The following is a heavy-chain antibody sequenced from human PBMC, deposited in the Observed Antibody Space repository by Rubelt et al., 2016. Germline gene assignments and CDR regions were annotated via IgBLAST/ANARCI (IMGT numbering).Heavy chain of an antibody. CDR2: ISHSGST. J-gene: IGHJ4*02. V-gene: IGHV4-34*01. Sequence: QVQLQQWGAGLLKPSETLSLTCAVYGGSFSGYYWSWIRQPPGKGLEWIGEISHSGSTNYNPSLKSRVTISADASKNQCSRKVSAGTAADTAVYYWARYTALMTGGLFHWGQGTLVTVSS. CDR3: ARYTALMTGGLFH. D-gene: IGHD5-18*01. CDR1: GGSFSGYY.